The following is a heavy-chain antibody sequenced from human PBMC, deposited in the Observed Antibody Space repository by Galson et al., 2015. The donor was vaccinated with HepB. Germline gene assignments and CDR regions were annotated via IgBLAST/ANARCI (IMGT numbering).Heavy chain of an antibody. Sequence: LSLTCTVSGGSITSYYRAWVRQSPRRGLEWLGHIYYGGSTNYNPSLKSRLTISMHTSENQFSLNLRSVTAGDSAFYYCARLRGWAAAGSDYYFGLDVWGPGTTVTVSS. V-gene: IGHV4-59*08. D-gene: IGHD6-13*01. CDR2: IYYGGST. CDR1: GGSITSYY. J-gene: IGHJ6*02. CDR3: ARLRGWAAAGSDYYFGLDV.